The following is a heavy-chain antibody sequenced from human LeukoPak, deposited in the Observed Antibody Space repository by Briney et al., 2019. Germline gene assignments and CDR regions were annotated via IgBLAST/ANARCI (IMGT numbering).Heavy chain of an antibody. CDR3: ARGTRLLWFGELLFDYYYYYMDV. J-gene: IGHJ6*03. CDR1: GFTFSDYY. CDR2: ISSSGSTI. D-gene: IGHD3-10*01. V-gene: IGHV3-11*01. Sequence: GGSLRLSCAASGFTFSDYYMSWIRQAPGKGLEWVSYISSSGSTIHYADSVKGRFTMSRDNAKNSLYLQMNSLRADDTAVYYCARGTRLLWFGELLFDYYYYYMDVWGKGTTVTVSS.